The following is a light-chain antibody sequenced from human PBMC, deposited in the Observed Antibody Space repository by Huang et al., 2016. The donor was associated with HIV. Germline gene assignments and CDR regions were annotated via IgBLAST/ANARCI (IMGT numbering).Light chain of an antibody. CDR1: QSISSY. V-gene: IGKV1-39*01. Sequence: DIQMTQSPSSLSASVGDRVTITCRASQSISSYLNWYQQKPGKAPKFLIYAASSLQSGVPARFSCSGSGTDFTLTISSLQPEDFATYYCQQSYSLLTFGGGTKVEIK. CDR3: QQSYSLLT. J-gene: IGKJ4*01. CDR2: AAS.